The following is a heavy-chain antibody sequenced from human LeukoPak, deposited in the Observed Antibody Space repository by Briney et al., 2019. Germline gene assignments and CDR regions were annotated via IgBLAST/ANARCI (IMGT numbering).Heavy chain of an antibody. CDR3: ARGRIAVAGTRDYFDY. J-gene: IGHJ4*02. D-gene: IGHD6-19*01. CDR1: GGSISSSNW. Sequence: SETLSLTCAVSGGSISSSNWWSWVRQPPGKGLEWIGEIYHSGSTNYNPSLKSRVTISVDTSKNQFSLKLSSVTAADTAVYYCARGRIAVAGTRDYFDYWGQGTLVTVSS. V-gene: IGHV4-4*02. CDR2: IYHSGST.